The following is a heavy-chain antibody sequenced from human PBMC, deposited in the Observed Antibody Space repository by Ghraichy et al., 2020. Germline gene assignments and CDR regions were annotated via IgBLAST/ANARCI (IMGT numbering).Heavy chain of an antibody. V-gene: IGHV3-9*01. CDR3: AKDIVRGQQLVRGYFDL. D-gene: IGHD6-13*01. CDR1: GFTFDDYA. J-gene: IGHJ2*01. Sequence: GGSLRLSCAASGFTFDDYAMHWVRQAPGKGLEWVSGISWNSGSIGYADSVKGRFTISRDNAKNSLYLQMISLRAEDTALYYCAKDIVRGQQLVRGYFDLWGRGTLVTVSS. CDR2: ISWNSGSI.